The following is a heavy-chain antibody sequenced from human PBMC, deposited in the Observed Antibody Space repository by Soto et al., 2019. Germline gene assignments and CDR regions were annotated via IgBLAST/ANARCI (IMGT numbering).Heavy chain of an antibody. J-gene: IGHJ5*02. CDR2: INSDGSST. V-gene: IGHV3-74*01. CDR1: GFTFSSYC. CDR3: ARVQPGVRFDP. D-gene: IGHD1-1*01. Sequence: PGGSLRLSCSASGFTFSSYCMRWVRQAPGKGLVWVSRINSDGSSTSYADSVKGRFTISRDNAKNTLYLQMNSLRAEDTAVYYCARVQPGVRFDPWGQGTLVTVSS.